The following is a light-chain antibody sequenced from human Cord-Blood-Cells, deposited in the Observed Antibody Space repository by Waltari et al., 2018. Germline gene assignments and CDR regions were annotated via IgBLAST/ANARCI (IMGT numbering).Light chain of an antibody. J-gene: IGLJ3*02. CDR1: SSHVGGYNY. Sequence: QSALTQPRSVSGSPGQSVTISCTGTSSHVGGYNYVSWYQQHPGKAPKLMIYDVSKRPSGVPDRFSGSKSGNTASLTISGLQAEDEADCYCCSYAGSYTLVFGGGTKLTVL. CDR2: DVS. V-gene: IGLV2-11*01. CDR3: CSYAGSYTLV.